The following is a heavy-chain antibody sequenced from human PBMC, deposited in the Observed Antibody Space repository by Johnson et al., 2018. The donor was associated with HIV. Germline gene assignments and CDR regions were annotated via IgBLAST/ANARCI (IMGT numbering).Heavy chain of an antibody. CDR3: AKDLRVFDWFNAYDAFYI. D-gene: IGHD3-9*01. CDR2: ISPNGIST. CDR1: GFTFSSYA. Sequence: QLVESGGGLVKPGGSLRLSCAASGFTFSSYALHWVRQAPGKGLQYVSGISPNGISTYYANSVIGRFTISRDNSKNTLYLQMNSLRADDTAVYYCAKDLRVFDWFNAYDAFYIWGQGTMVTVSS. J-gene: IGHJ3*02. V-gene: IGHV3-64*01.